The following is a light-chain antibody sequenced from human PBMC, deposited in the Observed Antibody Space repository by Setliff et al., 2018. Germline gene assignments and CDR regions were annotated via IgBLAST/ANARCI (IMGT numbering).Light chain of an antibody. CDR1: SSDIGGYNY. CDR2: GVS. J-gene: IGLJ2*01. V-gene: IGLV2-14*03. Sequence: QSALAQPASVSGSPGQSITISCTGPSSDIGGYNYVSWYQQYPGKAPQLIIYGVSKRPSGVSDRFSGSKSGNTASLTISGLQVEDEADYYCSSYTGSTTLVLFGGGTKVTVL. CDR3: SSYTGSTTLVL.